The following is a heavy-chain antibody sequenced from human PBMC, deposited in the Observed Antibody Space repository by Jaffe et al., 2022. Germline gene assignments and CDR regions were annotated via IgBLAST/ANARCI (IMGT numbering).Heavy chain of an antibody. CDR1: GFTFSSYA. D-gene: IGHD2-15*01. CDR2: ISGSGGST. J-gene: IGHJ4*02. Sequence: EVQLLESGGGLVQPGGSLRLSCAASGFTFSSYAMSWVRQAPGKGLEWVSAISGSGGSTYYADSVKGRFTISRDNSKNTLYLQMNSLRAEDTAVYYCAKDGAYCSGGSCYSPGLDYWGQGTLVTVSS. CDR3: AKDGAYCSGGSCYSPGLDY. V-gene: IGHV3-23*01.